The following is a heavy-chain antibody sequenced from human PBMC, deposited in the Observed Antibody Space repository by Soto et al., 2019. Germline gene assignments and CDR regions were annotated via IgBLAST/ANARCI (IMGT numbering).Heavy chain of an antibody. CDR1: GGSIGGGGGY. J-gene: IGHJ4*02. CDR2: IYYSGST. CDR3: ARSGHLFDS. V-gene: IGHV4-31*03. D-gene: IGHD3-10*01. Sequence: SETLCLTCSVSGGSIGGGGGYWSWIRQHPGKGLEWIGYIYYSGSTYYNPSLKSRVTVSVDTSKNQFSLKLSSVTAADTAMYYCARSGHLFDSWGQGILVTVSS.